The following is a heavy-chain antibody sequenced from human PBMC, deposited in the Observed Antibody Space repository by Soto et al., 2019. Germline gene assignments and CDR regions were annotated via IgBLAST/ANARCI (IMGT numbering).Heavy chain of an antibody. V-gene: IGHV1-69*13. Sequence: SVKVSCKASGGTFSSYAISWVRQAPGQGLEWMGGIIPIFGTANYAQKFQGRVTITADESTSTAYMELSSLRSEDTAVYYCARDQTPSYYYDSSGSFDYWGQGTLVTVSS. D-gene: IGHD3-22*01. CDR1: GGTFSSYA. CDR2: IIPIFGTA. CDR3: ARDQTPSYYYDSSGSFDY. J-gene: IGHJ4*02.